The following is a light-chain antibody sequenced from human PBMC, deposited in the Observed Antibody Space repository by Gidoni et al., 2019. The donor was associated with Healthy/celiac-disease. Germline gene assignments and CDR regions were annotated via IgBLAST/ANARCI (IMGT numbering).Light chain of an antibody. J-gene: IGKJ2*01. CDR2: AAS. Sequence: DIQMTQSPSSLSASVGDRVTITCRASQNISNYLNWYQQKPGKAPKLLIYAASNLQSGVPSRFSGSGSGTDFTFTISSLQPEDIATYYCQQYDNLPLTFGQGTKLEIK. CDR1: QNISNY. CDR3: QQYDNLPLT. V-gene: IGKV1-33*01.